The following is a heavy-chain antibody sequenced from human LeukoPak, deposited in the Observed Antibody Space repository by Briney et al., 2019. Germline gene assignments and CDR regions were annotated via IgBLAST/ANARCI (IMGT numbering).Heavy chain of an antibody. Sequence: GGSLRLSCAASGFTFSSYGMHWVRQTPGKGLEWVAFIRYDGSNKYYADSVKGRFTISRDNSKNTLYLQMNSLRAEDTAVYYCAKGGYSGYDLSYWGQGTLVTVSS. CDR3: AKGGYSGYDLSY. CDR1: GFTFSSYG. J-gene: IGHJ4*02. D-gene: IGHD5-12*01. CDR2: IRYDGSNK. V-gene: IGHV3-30*02.